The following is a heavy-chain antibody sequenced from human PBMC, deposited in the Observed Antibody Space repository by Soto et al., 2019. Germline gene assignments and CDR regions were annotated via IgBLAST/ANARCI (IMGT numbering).Heavy chain of an antibody. CDR2: ISGSGGST. Sequence: GGSLRLSCAASGFTFSSYAMSWVRQAQGKGLEWVSAISGSGGSTYYADSGKGRFTSSRDNSKNTLYLQMNSLRAEDTAVYYCAREISYVSGGHLYYGMDVLGQGTAVTVSS. J-gene: IGHJ6*02. CDR3: AREISYVSGGHLYYGMDV. CDR1: GFTFSSYA. V-gene: IGHV3-23*01. D-gene: IGHD3-16*01.